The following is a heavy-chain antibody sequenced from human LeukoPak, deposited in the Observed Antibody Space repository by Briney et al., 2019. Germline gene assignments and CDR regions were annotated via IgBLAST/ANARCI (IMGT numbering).Heavy chain of an antibody. Sequence: SGTLSLTCTVSGGSISSYYWSSIRQPPGKGLEWIGYIYYSGSTNYNPSLKSRVTISVDTSKNQFSLKLSSVTAADTAVYYCARDGVAVAGTVAYYYGTDVWGQGTTVTVSS. CDR3: ARDGVAVAGTVAYYYGTDV. J-gene: IGHJ6*02. D-gene: IGHD6-19*01. CDR1: GGSISSYY. CDR2: IYYSGST. V-gene: IGHV4-59*01.